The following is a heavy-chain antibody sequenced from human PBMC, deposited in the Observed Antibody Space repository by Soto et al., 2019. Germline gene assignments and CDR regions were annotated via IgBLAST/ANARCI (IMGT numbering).Heavy chain of an antibody. Sequence: QLQLQESGPGLVKPSETLSLICTVSGGYISGYYWNWIRQPPGKGLEWIGFVYDSGTSYNASLTCRRILSIDTSKCQFSLTLSSVTAADTAVYYCARQLDGAVSYSYDMWGQGIMVTVSS. D-gene: IGHD6-13*01. J-gene: IGHJ3*02. CDR3: ARQLDGAVSYSYDM. V-gene: IGHV4-59*01. CDR2: VYDSGT. CDR1: GGYISGYY.